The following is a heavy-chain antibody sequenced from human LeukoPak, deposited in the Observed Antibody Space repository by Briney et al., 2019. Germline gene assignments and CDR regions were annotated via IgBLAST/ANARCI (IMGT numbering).Heavy chain of an antibody. D-gene: IGHD7-27*01. Sequence: SQSLSLTCAISGDSVSSNTAAWNWIRQSPSRGLELVGRTYYRSKWYNNYAVSVKSRISINPDTSKNQFSLQLKSVTPEDTAVYYCAREQTGDQNFDYWGQGTLVTVSS. V-gene: IGHV6-1*01. CDR2: TYYRSKWYN. J-gene: IGHJ4*02. CDR3: AREQTGDQNFDY. CDR1: GDSVSSNTAA.